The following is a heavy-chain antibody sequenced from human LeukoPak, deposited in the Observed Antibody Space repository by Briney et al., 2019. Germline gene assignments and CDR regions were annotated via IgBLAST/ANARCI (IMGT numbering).Heavy chain of an antibody. CDR1: GYTCTGYY. D-gene: IGHD3-9*01. V-gene: IGHV1-2*02. J-gene: IGHJ6*03. CDR2: INPNSGGT. CDR3: ASTYDILTGYPSYSMDV. Sequence: ASVKVSCKASGYTCTGYYMHWVRQAPGQGLEWMGWINPNSGGTNYAQKFQGRVTMTRDTSISTAYMELRRLSSDDTAVYYCASTYDILTGYPSYSMDVWGKGTTVTVSS.